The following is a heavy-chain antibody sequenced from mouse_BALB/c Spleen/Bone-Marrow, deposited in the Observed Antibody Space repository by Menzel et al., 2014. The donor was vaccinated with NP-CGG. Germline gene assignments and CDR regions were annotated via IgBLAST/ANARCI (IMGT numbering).Heavy chain of an antibody. CDR2: INPSNGRT. CDR1: GYTFTGYW. J-gene: IGHJ4*01. Sequence: VKLVESGAELVKPGASVKLSCKASGYTFTGYWMHWVKQRPGQGLEWIGEINPSNGRTNYNEKFKSMATLTVDKSSSTAYMQLSSLTAEDSVVFYCARLIYGSSYIVDFWGQGTSVTVSS. CDR3: ARLIYGSSYIVDF. D-gene: IGHD1-1*01. V-gene: IGHV1S81*02.